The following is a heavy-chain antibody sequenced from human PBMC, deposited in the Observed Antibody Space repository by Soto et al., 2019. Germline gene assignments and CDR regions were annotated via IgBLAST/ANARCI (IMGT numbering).Heavy chain of an antibody. CDR1: GFTFSSYG. Sequence: HVQLVESGGGVVQPGRSLRLSCAASGFTFSSYGVHWVRQAPGKGLEWVAVIWYDGSNKYYADSVKGRFTISRDNSKNTLYLQMNSLRAEDTAVYYCARGGDGYNYWGQGTLVTVSS. D-gene: IGHD5-12*01. J-gene: IGHJ4*02. CDR3: ARGGDGYNY. V-gene: IGHV3-33*01. CDR2: IWYDGSNK.